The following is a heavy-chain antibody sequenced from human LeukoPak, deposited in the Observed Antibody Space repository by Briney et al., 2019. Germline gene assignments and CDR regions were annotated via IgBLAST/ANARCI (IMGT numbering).Heavy chain of an antibody. V-gene: IGHV3-23*01. CDR1: GFTFSSYG. CDR2: ISGSGGST. D-gene: IGHD3-9*01. CDR3: AGGRILTPFDY. Sequence: GGTLRLSCAASGFTFSSYGMSWVRQAPGKGLEWVSAISGSGGSTYYADSAKGRFTISRDNSKNTLYLQMNSLRAEDTAVYYCAGGRILTPFDYWGQGTLVTVSS. J-gene: IGHJ4*02.